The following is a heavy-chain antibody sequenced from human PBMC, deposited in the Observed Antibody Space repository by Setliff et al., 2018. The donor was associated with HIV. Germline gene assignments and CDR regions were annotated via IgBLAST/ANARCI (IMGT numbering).Heavy chain of an antibody. D-gene: IGHD2-15*01. CDR2: IYYDGSTNFNPAT. V-gene: IGHV4-59*08. Sequence: PSETLSLTCTVSGGSINSYYWSWIRQPPGKGLEWIGYIYYDGSTNFNPATNYNPSLKSRVTISRDTSKNHFSLRLSSVTAADTAVYYCVRHHDSDFSGDPDWFDPWGQGILVTVSS. J-gene: IGHJ5*02. CDR3: VRHHDSDFSGDPDWFDP. CDR1: GGSINSYY.